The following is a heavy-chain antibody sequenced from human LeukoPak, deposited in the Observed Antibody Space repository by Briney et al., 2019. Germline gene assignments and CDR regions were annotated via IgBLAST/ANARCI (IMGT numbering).Heavy chain of an antibody. V-gene: IGHV4-59*01. Sequence: SETLSLTCTVSGGSISSYYWSWIRQPPGKGVEWIGYIYYSGTTNYNPSLKRRVTISVDTSKNQFSLKLSSVTAADTAVYYCARGVYIAAAQYAYWGQGTLVTVSS. CDR2: IYYSGTT. D-gene: IGHD6-13*01. J-gene: IGHJ4*02. CDR3: ARGVYIAAAQYAY. CDR1: GGSISSYY.